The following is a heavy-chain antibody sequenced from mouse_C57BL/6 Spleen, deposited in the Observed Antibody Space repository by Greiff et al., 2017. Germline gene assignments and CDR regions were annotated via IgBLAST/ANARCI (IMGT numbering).Heavy chain of an antibody. CDR2: INPSSGYT. CDR1: GYTFTSYW. V-gene: IGHV1-7*01. CDR3: ARDYYGSSSAMDY. J-gene: IGHJ4*01. Sequence: QVQLMQSGAELAKPGASVKLSCKASGYTFTSYWMHWVKQRPGQGLEWIGYINPSSGYTKYSQKFKDKATLTADKSSSTAYMQLSSLTYEDAAVYYCARDYYGSSSAMDYWGQGTSVTVSS. D-gene: IGHD1-1*01.